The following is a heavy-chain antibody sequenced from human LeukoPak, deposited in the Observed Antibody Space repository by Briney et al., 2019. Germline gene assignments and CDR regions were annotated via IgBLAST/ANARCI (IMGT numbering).Heavy chain of an antibody. CDR2: IRYDGSNK. CDR1: GFTFSSYG. V-gene: IGHV3-30*02. D-gene: IGHD3-10*01. Sequence: GGSLRLSCAASGFTFSSYGMHWVRQAPGKGLEGVAFIRYDGSNKYYADSVKGRFTISRDNSKNTLYLQMNSLRAEDTAVYYCAKGSPGQRVPGVYWGQGTLVTVSS. J-gene: IGHJ4*02. CDR3: AKGSPGQRVPGVY.